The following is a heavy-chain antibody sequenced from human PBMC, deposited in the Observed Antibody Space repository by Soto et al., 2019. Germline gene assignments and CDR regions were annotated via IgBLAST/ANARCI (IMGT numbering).Heavy chain of an antibody. Sequence: GGSLRLSCVASGFTFSSYVMSWVRQAPGREPEWVSGISGSGASTFQIGSVRGRFIVSRDNSKNTLYLQMNSLSAEDTAVYYCAKGTDIWPPDWFDSWGQGTLVTVSS. D-gene: IGHD3-9*01. CDR3: AKGTDIWPPDWFDS. CDR2: ISGSGAST. V-gene: IGHV3-23*01. CDR1: GFTFSSYV. J-gene: IGHJ5*01.